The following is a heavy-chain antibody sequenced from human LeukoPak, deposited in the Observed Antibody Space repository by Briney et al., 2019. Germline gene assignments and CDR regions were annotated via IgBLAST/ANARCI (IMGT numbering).Heavy chain of an antibody. CDR2: IYHSGST. CDR3: ARVRRITMIVVVIYRAFDI. V-gene: IGHV4-38-2*02. D-gene: IGHD3-22*01. Sequence: SETLSLTCTVSGYSISSGYYWGWIRQPPGKGLEWIGSIYHSGSTYYNPSLKSRVTISVDTSKNQFSLKLSSVTAADTAVYYCARVRRITMIVVVIYRAFDIWGQGTMVTVSS. CDR1: GYSISSGYY. J-gene: IGHJ3*02.